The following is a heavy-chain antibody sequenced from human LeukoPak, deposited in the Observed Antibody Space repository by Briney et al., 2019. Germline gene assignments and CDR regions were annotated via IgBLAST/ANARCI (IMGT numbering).Heavy chain of an antibody. D-gene: IGHD6-13*01. Sequence: GGSLRLSCAASGFAFSSYAMHWVRQAPGKGLEYVSAISSNGGSTYYANSVKGRFTISRDNSKNTLYLQMGSLRAEDMAVYYCARGRGGIWGQGTLVTVSS. CDR3: ARGRGGI. CDR2: ISSNGGST. CDR1: GFAFSSYA. J-gene: IGHJ4*02. V-gene: IGHV3-64*01.